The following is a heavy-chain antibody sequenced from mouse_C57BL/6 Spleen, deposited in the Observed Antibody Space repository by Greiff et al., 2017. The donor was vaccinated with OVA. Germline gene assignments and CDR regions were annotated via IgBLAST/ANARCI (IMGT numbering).Heavy chain of an antibody. CDR1: GYTFTDYY. Sequence: VQLQQSGAELVKPGASVKISCKASGYTFTDYYINWVKQRPGQGLAWIGKIGPGSGSTYNNAKFKGKAKLTADKSYNTAYMQLSSLTSEDSAVYFCARSAHYYAMDYWGQGTSVTVSS. CDR2: IGPGSGST. CDR3: ARSAHYYAMDY. V-gene: IGHV1-77*01. J-gene: IGHJ4*01.